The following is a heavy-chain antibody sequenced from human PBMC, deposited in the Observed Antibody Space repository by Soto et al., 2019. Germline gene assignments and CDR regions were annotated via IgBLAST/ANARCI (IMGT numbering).Heavy chain of an antibody. D-gene: IGHD3-3*01. CDR1: GGSFSGYY. V-gene: IGHV4-34*01. CDR2: INHSGST. CDR3: ARALTYYDFWSGYYGWFDP. Sequence: TLSLTCAVYGGSFSGYYWSWIRQPPGKGLEWIGEINHSGSTNYNPSLKSRVTISVDTSKNQFSLKLSSVTAADTAVYYCARALTYYDFWSGYYGWFDPWGQGTLVTVSS. J-gene: IGHJ5*02.